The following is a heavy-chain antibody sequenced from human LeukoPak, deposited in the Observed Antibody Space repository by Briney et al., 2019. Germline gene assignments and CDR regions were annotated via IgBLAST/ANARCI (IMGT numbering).Heavy chain of an antibody. CDR3: AREGQRLVQRLPTPAEGEDGNDY. J-gene: IGHJ4*02. D-gene: IGHD6-13*01. Sequence: PGGSLRLSCAASGFTFSSYWMSWVRQAPGKGLEWVANIKQDGSEKYYVDSVKGRFTISRDNAKNSLYLQMNSLRAEDTAVYYCAREGQRLVQRLPTPAEGEDGNDYWGQGTLVTVSS. CDR2: IKQDGSEK. V-gene: IGHV3-7*01. CDR1: GFTFSSYW.